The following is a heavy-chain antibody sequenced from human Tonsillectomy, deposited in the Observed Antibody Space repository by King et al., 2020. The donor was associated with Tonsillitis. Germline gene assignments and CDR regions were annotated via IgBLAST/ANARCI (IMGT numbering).Heavy chain of an antibody. CDR3: AHQPPYCSSTRWYPPQPWFDP. Sequence: TLKESGPTLVKPTQTLTLTCTFSGFSLSTSGVGVGWIRQPPGKALEWLALIYWNDDKRYSPSLKSRLTITKDTPKNQVVLTMTNMDPVDTATYYRAHQPPYCSSTRWYPPQPWFDPWGQGTLVTVSS. CDR1: GFSLSTSGVG. D-gene: IGHD2-2*01. CDR2: IYWNDDK. J-gene: IGHJ5*02. V-gene: IGHV2-5*01.